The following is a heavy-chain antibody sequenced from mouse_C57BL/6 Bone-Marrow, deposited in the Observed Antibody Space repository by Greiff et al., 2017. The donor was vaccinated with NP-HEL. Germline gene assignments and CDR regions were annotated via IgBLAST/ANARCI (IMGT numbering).Heavy chain of an antibody. V-gene: IGHV6-3*01. Sequence: EVQLVESGGGLVQPGGSMKLSCVASGFTFSNYWMNWVRQSPEKGLEWVAQIRLKSDNYATHYAESVKGRFTISRDDSKSSVYLQMNNLRAEDTGIYYCAASHWYFDVWGTGTTVTVSS. J-gene: IGHJ1*03. D-gene: IGHD6-1*01. CDR1: GFTFSNYW. CDR2: IRLKSDNYAT. CDR3: AASHWYFDV.